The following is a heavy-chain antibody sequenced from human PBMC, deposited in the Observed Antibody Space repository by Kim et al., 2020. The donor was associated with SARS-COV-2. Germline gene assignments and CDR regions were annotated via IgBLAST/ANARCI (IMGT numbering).Heavy chain of an antibody. CDR3: AKTATTLSNTFDY. J-gene: IGHJ4*02. Sequence: YADSVKGRFTNSRDNAKTSLYLQMNSLRAEDTAVYYCAKTATTLSNTFDYWGQGTLVTVSS. V-gene: IGHV3-23*01. D-gene: IGHD3-16*02.